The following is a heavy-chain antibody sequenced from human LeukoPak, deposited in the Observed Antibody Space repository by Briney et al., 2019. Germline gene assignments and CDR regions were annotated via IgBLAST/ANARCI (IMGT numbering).Heavy chain of an antibody. V-gene: IGHV3-30*02. CDR3: ARGEAYYDFWGGYLPSIDY. CDR2: IRYDGSNK. D-gene: IGHD3-3*01. CDR1: GFTFSSYG. J-gene: IGHJ4*02. Sequence: GGSLRLSCAASGFTFSSYGMHWVRQAPGKGLEWVAFIRYDGSNKYYADSVKGRFTISRDNSKNTLYLQMNSLRAEDTAVYYCARGEAYYDFWGGYLPSIDYWGQGTLVTVSS.